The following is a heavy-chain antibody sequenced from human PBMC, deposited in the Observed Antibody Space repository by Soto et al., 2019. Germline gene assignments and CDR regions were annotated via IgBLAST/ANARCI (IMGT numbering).Heavy chain of an antibody. V-gene: IGHV1-69*13. CDR3: ARADGSSDYYYYGMDV. Sequence: SVKVSCKASGGTFSSYAISLVRQAPGQGLEWMGGIIPIFGTANYAQKFQGRVTITADESTSTAYMELSSLRSEDTAVYYCARADGSSDYYYYGMDVWGQGTTVTVSS. CDR1: GGTFSSYA. CDR2: IIPIFGTA. J-gene: IGHJ6*02. D-gene: IGHD6-6*01.